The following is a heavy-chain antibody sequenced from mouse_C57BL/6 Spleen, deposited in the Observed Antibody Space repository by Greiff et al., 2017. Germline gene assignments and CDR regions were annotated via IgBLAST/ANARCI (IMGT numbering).Heavy chain of an antibody. CDR3: ARDDGYGNYAMDY. J-gene: IGHJ4*01. CDR1: GFTFSSYA. CDR2: ISDGGSYT. D-gene: IGHD2-3*01. V-gene: IGHV5-4*01. Sequence: DVKLVESGGGLVKPGGSLKLSCAASGFTFSSYAMSWVRQTPEKRLAWVATISDGGSYTYYPDNVKGRFTVSRDNAKNNLYLQMSHLKSEDTAMYVCARDDGYGNYAMDYWGQGTSVTGSS.